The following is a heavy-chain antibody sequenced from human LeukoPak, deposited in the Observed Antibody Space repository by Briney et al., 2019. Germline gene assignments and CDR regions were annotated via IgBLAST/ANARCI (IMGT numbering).Heavy chain of an antibody. J-gene: IGHJ4*02. Sequence: GGTLRLSCAASGFTFSSYGTSWVRQAPGKGLEWVSAISGSGGSTYYADSVKGRFTISRDNSKNTLYLQMNSLRAEDTAVYYCAKDRGGLITMAPASWGQGTLVTVSS. CDR3: AKDRGGLITMAPAS. CDR1: GFTFSSYG. CDR2: ISGSGGST. D-gene: IGHD3-10*01. V-gene: IGHV3-23*01.